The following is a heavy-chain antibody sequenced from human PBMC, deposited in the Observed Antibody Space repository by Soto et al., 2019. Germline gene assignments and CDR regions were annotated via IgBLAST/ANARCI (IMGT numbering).Heavy chain of an antibody. D-gene: IGHD3-22*01. V-gene: IGHV3-15*07. Sequence: GGSLRLSCAASGFTFSNAWINWVRQAPGKGLEWVGRIKSKTDGGTTDFAAPGKGRFAISRDDSINMVYLQMNSLKTEDTGIYCCCAGPYNTMILVRLXYWVDGRLVTVSS. CDR2: IKSKTDGGTT. CDR1: GFTFSNAW. CDR3: CAGPYNTMILVRLXY. J-gene: IGHJ4*01.